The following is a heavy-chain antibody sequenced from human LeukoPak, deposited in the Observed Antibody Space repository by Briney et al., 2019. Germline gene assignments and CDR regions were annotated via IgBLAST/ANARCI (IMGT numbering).Heavy chain of an antibody. J-gene: IGHJ2*01. CDR2: VYYSGST. CDR1: GGSINSGGFY. CDR3: ARDMSVAHWLFDL. Sequence: SETLSLTCTVSGGSINSGGFYWTWIRQRPGEGLEWIGHVYYSGSTFYNPSLKSRVTISVDRSRSQFSLKLRSVTAADTAVYYCARDMSVAHWLFDLWGRGTLVTVSS. D-gene: IGHD3-10*02. V-gene: IGHV4-31*03.